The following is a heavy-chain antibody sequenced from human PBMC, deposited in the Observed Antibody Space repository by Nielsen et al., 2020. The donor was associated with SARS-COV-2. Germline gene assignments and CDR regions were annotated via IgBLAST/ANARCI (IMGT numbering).Heavy chain of an antibody. CDR1: GFTFSSYA. Sequence: GGSLRLSCAASGFTFSSYAMSWVRQAPGKGLEWVSAISGSGGSTYYADSVKGRFTISRDSAKGSLYLQMNSLRVDDTAIYYCARDSDFDFWNGASYYYDYWGQGTQVTVSS. CDR3: ARDSDFDFWNGASYYYDY. J-gene: IGHJ4*02. D-gene: IGHD3-3*01. CDR2: ISGSGGST. V-gene: IGHV3-23*01.